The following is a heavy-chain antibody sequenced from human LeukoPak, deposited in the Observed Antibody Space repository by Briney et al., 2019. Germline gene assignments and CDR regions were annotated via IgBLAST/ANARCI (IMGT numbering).Heavy chain of an antibody. V-gene: IGHV4-4*07. CDR2: IYTSGST. D-gene: IGHD3-10*01. CDR3: ARRHDYGSGSYYD. CDR1: GGPISSYY. J-gene: IGHJ4*02. Sequence: SETLSLTCTVSGGPISSYYWSWIRQPAGKGLEWIGRIYTSGSTNDNTSLKRRVSMSVATSKNQSSLKLSSVTAADTAVYFCARRHDYGSGSYYDWGQGTLVTVSS.